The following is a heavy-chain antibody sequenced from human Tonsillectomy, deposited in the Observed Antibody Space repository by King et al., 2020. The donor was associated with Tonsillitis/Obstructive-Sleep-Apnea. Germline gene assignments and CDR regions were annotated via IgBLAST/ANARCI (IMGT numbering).Heavy chain of an antibody. CDR1: GFSLSTGGVG. J-gene: IGHJ3*02. V-gene: IGHV2-5*02. D-gene: IGHD3-10*01. CDR3: ARGSYDSDAFDI. Sequence: TLKESGPTLVKPTQTLTLTCTFSGFSLSTGGVGVGWIRQPPGQALEWLALTYWDDDKYYTPSLKSRLTITKDTSKNQVVLTMTNMDPVDTATYYCARGSYDSDAFDIWGQGTMVTVSS. CDR2: TYWDDDK.